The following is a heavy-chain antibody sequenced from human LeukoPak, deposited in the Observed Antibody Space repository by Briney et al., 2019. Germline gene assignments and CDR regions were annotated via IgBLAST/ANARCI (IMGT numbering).Heavy chain of an antibody. CDR1: SGSISSSSYY. D-gene: IGHD5-24*01. J-gene: IGHJ4*02. Sequence: SETLSLTRTVSSGSISSSSYYWSWVRQPPGKRLEWIASMYYTGSSYYNPSLKSRVTISLDTSKNQFSLKMTSVTAADTAVYFCTGERNGSPHYWGQGTQVTVSS. CDR2: MYYTGSS. CDR3: TGERNGSPHY. V-gene: IGHV4-39*07.